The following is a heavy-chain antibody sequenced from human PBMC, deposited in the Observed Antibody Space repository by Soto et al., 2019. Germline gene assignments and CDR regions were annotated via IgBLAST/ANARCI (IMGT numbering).Heavy chain of an antibody. CDR1: GFTFSSYS. CDR2: ISTSSSYI. D-gene: IGHD3-10*01. J-gene: IGHJ5*02. CDR3: ARAVPGSNWFDP. V-gene: IGHV3-21*01. Sequence: GGSLRLSCAASGFTFSSYSMNWVRQAPGKGLEWVSSISTSSSYIYYADSVKGRFTISRDNAKNSLYLQMNSLRAEDTAVYYWARAVPGSNWFDPWGQGTLVTVSS.